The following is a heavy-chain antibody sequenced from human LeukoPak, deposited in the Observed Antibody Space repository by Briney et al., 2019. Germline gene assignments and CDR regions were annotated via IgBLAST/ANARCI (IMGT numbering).Heavy chain of an antibody. Sequence: GGSLRLSCAASGFTFSSYSMNWVRQAPGKGLEWVSSISSSSSYIYYADSVKGRFTISRDNAKNSLYLQMNSLRAEDTAVYYCARAAIVGATGGFDYWGQGTLVTVSP. CDR2: ISSSSSYI. D-gene: IGHD1-26*01. J-gene: IGHJ4*02. V-gene: IGHV3-21*01. CDR3: ARAAIVGATGGFDY. CDR1: GFTFSSYS.